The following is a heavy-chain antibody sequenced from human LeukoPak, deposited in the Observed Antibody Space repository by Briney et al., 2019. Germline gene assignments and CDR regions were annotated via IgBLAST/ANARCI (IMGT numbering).Heavy chain of an antibody. J-gene: IGHJ3*02. V-gene: IGHV1-46*03. CDR2: INPSGGST. D-gene: IGHD3-10*01. CDR3: ARDWPTMGDAFDI. CDR1: GYTFTSYY. Sequence: ASVKVSCKGSGYTFTSYYMHWVRQAPGQGLEWMGIINPSGGSTSYAQKFQGRVTMTRDTSTSTVYMELSSLRSEDTAVYYCARDWPTMGDAFDIWGQGTMVTVSS.